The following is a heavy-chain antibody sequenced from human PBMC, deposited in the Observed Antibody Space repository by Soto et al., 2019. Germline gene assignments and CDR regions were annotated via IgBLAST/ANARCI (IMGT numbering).Heavy chain of an antibody. CDR3: ARGWGYDSTDYYYAY. CDR1: GGSFNRHT. CDR2: IIPIFGTA. D-gene: IGHD3-22*01. V-gene: IGHV1-69*06. Sequence: QVQLVQSGAEVRKPGSSVRVSCKASGGSFNRHTISWVRQAPGQGLEWMGGIIPIFGTANHAQKFQGRVTIIADKFTRTVYMELSSLRSDDTAIYYCARGWGYDSTDYYYAYWGQGTLVIVSS. J-gene: IGHJ4*02.